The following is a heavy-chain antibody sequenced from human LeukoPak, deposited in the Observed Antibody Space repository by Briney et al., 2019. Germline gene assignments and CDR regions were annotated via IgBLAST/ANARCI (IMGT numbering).Heavy chain of an antibody. V-gene: IGHV1-18*01. J-gene: IGHJ6*03. CDR3: ASKWNDYGDHYYMDV. D-gene: IGHD4-17*01. CDR1: GYTFTSYG. Sequence: SVKVSCKASGYTFTSYGISWGRQAPRQGLEWMWWISAYNGNTNYAQKPQGRVTMTTDTSTSTAYMELRSLRSDDTAVYYCASKWNDYGDHYYMDVWGKGTTVTVYS. CDR2: ISAYNGNT.